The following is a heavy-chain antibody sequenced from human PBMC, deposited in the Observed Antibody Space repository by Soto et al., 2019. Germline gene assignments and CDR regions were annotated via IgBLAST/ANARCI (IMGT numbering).Heavy chain of an antibody. Sequence: SETLSLTCTVSGGSISSYYWSWIRQPPGKGLEWIGYIYYSGSTNYNPSLKSRVTISVDTSKNQFSLKLSSVTAADTAVYYCARDSGTYYYDSSGYYWGNYAFDIWGQGTMVTVSS. D-gene: IGHD3-22*01. CDR2: IYYSGST. CDR1: GGSISSYY. V-gene: IGHV4-59*01. CDR3: ARDSGTYYYDSSGYYWGNYAFDI. J-gene: IGHJ3*02.